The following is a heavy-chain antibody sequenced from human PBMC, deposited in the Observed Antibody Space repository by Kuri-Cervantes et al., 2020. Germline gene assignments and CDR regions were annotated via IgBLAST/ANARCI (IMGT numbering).Heavy chain of an antibody. V-gene: IGHV3-30*03. CDR1: GFTFSSYG. D-gene: IGHD6-13*01. J-gene: IGHJ6*03. CDR2: ISYDGSNK. CDR3: ARDGGSYSSHIFYYMDV. Sequence: GGSLRLSCAASGFTFSSYGMHWVRQAPGKGLEWVAVISYDGSNKYYAGSVKGRFTISRDNSKNTLYLQMNSLRAEDTAVYYCARDGGSYSSHIFYYMDVWGKGTTVTVSS.